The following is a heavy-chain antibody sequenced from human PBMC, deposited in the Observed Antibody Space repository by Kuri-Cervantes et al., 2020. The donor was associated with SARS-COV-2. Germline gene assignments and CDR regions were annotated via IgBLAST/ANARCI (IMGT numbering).Heavy chain of an antibody. J-gene: IGHJ4*02. CDR3: ARGPYCGGDCYFTDY. CDR2: IIPIFGTA. CDR1: GGTFSSYT. D-gene: IGHD2-21*01. V-gene: IGHV1-69*13. Sequence: SVKVSCKAPGGTFSSYTISWVRQAPGQGLEWMGGIIPIFGTANYAQKFQGRVMITADESTSTAYMELSSLRSEDTAVYYCARGPYCGGDCYFTDYWGQGTLVTVSS.